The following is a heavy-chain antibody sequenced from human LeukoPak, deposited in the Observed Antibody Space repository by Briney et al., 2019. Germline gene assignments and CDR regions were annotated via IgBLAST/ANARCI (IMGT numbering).Heavy chain of an antibody. Sequence: GGSLRLSCAASGFTFSSYAMSWVRQAPGKGLEWVSAISGSGGSTYYADSVKGRFTISRDNSKNTLYLQMNSLRAEDTAVHYCAKGGSNWPNDYGMDVWGQGTTVTVSS. CDR3: AKGGSNWPNDYGMDV. CDR2: ISGSGGST. CDR1: GFTFSSYA. J-gene: IGHJ6*02. D-gene: IGHD6-13*01. V-gene: IGHV3-23*01.